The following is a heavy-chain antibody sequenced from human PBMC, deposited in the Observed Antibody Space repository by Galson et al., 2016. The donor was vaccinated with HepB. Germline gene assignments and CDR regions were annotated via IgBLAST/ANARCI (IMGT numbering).Heavy chain of an antibody. CDR2: ISFDGNNK. CDR3: AKATGQQWLVLDH. J-gene: IGHJ4*02. V-gene: IGHV3-30*18. Sequence: SLRLSCAASGFTFSHFGMHWVRQAPGKGLEWVALISFDGNNKYCVDSVKGRFTISRDNSKNTLYLQMNSLRAEDTAVYYCAKATGQQWLVLDHWGQGTLVTVSS. D-gene: IGHD6-19*01. CDR1: GFTFSHFG.